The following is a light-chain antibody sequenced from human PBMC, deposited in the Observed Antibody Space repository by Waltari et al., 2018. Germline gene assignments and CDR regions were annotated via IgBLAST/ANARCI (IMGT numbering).Light chain of an antibody. Sequence: DVQVTQSPSSLSASVGDSVTITSRTIQDIDRYLIWYQQKPGNAPKLLIYAASYLQSGVPSRFSGSGSGTDFSLTISSLQPEDFAVYYCQQNYRTPTFGGGTKVEVK. CDR3: QQNYRTPT. CDR1: QDIDRY. V-gene: IGKV1-39*01. CDR2: AAS. J-gene: IGKJ4*01.